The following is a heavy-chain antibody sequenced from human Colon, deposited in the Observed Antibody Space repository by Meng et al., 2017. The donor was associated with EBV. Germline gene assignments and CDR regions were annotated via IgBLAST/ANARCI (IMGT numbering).Heavy chain of an antibody. CDR2: IPHRGSS. CDR3: LRGSGGSV. V-gene: IGHV4-4*01. J-gene: IGHJ1*01. D-gene: IGHD3-10*01. CDR1: GASIKKLNW. Sequence: GPEWLSCWSILSLTCDVSGASIKKLNWRVWVRQPPGMGLEWMGEIPHRGSSDYHPALQSRGSMSIDKSKHHFSLKLTSVTAADTAVYLCLRGSGGSVWGQGTLVTVSS.